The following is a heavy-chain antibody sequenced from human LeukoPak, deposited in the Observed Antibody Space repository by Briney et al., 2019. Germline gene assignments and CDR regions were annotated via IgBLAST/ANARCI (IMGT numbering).Heavy chain of an antibody. V-gene: IGHV3-48*02. D-gene: IGHD6-13*01. J-gene: IGHJ4*02. CDR3: ARVGNLAAPGSFDH. Sequence: GGSLRLSCAASEFTFSSYEMNWVRQAPGKGLEWLSYISSSSFITLYADSVKGRFTISRDNVKSSLYLQMNSVRDEDTAMYYCARVGNLAAPGSFDHWGQGTLVTVSS. CDR2: ISSSSFIT. CDR1: EFTFSSYE.